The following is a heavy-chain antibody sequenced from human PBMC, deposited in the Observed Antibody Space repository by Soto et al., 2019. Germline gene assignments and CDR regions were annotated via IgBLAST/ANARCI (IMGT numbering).Heavy chain of an antibody. CDR1: GFTFSSYG. V-gene: IGHV3-33*01. Sequence: GGSLRLSCAASGFTFSSYGMHWVRQAPGKGLEWVAVIWYDGSNKYYADSVKGRFTISRDNSKNTLYLQMNSLRAEDTAVYYCGRAQYILTGYYNRYYYYGMDVWGQGTTVTVSS. J-gene: IGHJ6*02. D-gene: IGHD3-9*01. CDR2: IWYDGSNK. CDR3: GRAQYILTGYYNRYYYYGMDV.